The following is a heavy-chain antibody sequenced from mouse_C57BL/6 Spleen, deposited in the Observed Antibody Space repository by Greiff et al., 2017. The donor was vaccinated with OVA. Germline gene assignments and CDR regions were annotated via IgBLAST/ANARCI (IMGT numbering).Heavy chain of an antibody. CDR2: IRLKSDNYAT. CDR3: TGGYYGSSYWYFDV. D-gene: IGHD1-1*01. CDR1: GFTFSNYW. V-gene: IGHV6-3*01. J-gene: IGHJ1*03. Sequence: DVQLVESGGGLVQPGGSMKLSCVASGFTFSNYWMNWVRQSPEKGLEWVAQIRLKSDNYATHYAESVKGRFTISRDDSKSSVYLQMNNLRAEDTGIYYCTGGYYGSSYWYFDVWGTGTTVTVSS.